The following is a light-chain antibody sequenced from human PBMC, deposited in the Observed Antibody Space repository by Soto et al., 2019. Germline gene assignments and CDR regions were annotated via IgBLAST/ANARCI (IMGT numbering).Light chain of an antibody. CDR2: DVS. J-gene: IGKJ1*01. CDR3: QQYHGFSRT. V-gene: IGKV1-5*01. CDR1: QSISDS. Sequence: DIQMTQSPSTLSASVGDRVTITGRARQSISDSLAWYQQNTGKATDLLISDVSKLERGVASRFSGSGSGTEFTLTISSMQPDDLATYYCQQYHGFSRTVGQGTKVDIK.